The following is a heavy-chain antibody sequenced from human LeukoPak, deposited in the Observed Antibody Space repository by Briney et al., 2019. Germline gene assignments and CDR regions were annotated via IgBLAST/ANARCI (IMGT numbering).Heavy chain of an antibody. CDR1: GYTFTGYY. CDR2: INPDSGGT. CDR3: AREYVMITFGGVIAPPGD. V-gene: IGHV1-2*02. Sequence: ASVKVSCKASGYTFTGYYMHWVRQAPGQGLEWMGWINPDSGGTKYAQKFQGRVTMTRDTSISTAYMELSRLRSDDTAVYYCAREYVMITFGGVIAPPGDWGQGTLVTVSS. D-gene: IGHD3-16*02. J-gene: IGHJ4*02.